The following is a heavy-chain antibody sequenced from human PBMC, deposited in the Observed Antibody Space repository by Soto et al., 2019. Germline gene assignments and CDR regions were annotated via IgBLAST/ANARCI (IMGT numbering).Heavy chain of an antibody. D-gene: IGHD3-3*01. CDR2: ISGSDGKT. CDR3: ARWSYLDY. V-gene: IGHV3-23*01. J-gene: IGHJ4*02. Sequence: WWPLRLSCAASGFSFGSYAPSWVRQAPGKGLEWVSTISGSDGKTFYADSVKGRFSISRDTSQSTLYLQMNSLRADDTAMYYCARWSYLDYWGQGTRVTVSS. CDR1: GFSFGSYA.